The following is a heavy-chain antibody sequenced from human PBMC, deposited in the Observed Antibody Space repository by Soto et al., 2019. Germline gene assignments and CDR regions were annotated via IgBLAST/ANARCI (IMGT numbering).Heavy chain of an antibody. CDR3: ALFAHLRVT. V-gene: IGHV5-10-1*01. Sequence: GESLKISCKGSGYSFSGYWISWVRQMPGRGLEWLGRIDPSDSYTDYSPSFQGHITISVDKSSSTASLQWSSLKASDTAMYYCALFAHLRVTWGQGTLVTVSS. J-gene: IGHJ4*02. CDR1: GYSFSGYW. CDR2: IDPSDSYT. D-gene: IGHD3-10*02.